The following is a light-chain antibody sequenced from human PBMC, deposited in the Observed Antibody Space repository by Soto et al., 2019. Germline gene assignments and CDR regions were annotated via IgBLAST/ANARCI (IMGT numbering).Light chain of an antibody. CDR2: LGS. J-gene: IGKJ5*01. CDR3: MQALQAPIT. V-gene: IGKV2-28*01. CDR1: QSLLHSNGYNY. Sequence: DIVMTQSPLSLPVTPGEPASISRRSSQSLLHSNGYNYLDWYLQKKGQSPQILIYLGSNRDSGVPDRFSGSGSCTDCTLSISTVEAGDVAVDYCMQALQAPITFGQGTRLEIK.